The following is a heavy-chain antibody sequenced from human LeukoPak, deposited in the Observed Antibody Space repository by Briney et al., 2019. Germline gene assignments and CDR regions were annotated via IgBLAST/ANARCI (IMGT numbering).Heavy chain of an antibody. CDR2: ISYSGST. J-gene: IGHJ5*02. V-gene: IGHV4-59*01. Sequence: SETLSLTCAVSGGSINNYFWSWIRQPPGKGLEWIGYISYSGSTNYNPSLKSRVTISVDTSKNQFSLKLNSVTTADTADYYCARDNYGGVTKFDPWGQGALVTVSS. CDR1: GGSINNYF. D-gene: IGHD3-16*01. CDR3: ARDNYGGVTKFDP.